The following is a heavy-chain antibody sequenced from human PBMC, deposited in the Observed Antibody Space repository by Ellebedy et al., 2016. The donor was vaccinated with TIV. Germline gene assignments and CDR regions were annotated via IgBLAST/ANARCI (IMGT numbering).Heavy chain of an antibody. V-gene: IGHV3-13*01. J-gene: IGHJ4*02. CDR2: IGTAGDT. CDR1: GFTFSSYD. D-gene: IGHD6-13*01. Sequence: GESLKISCAASGFTFSSYDMHWVRQATGKGLEWVSAIGTAGDTYYPGSVKGRFTITRENAKNSLYLQMNSLRAEDTAVYYCARGDSSSWFYYFDYWGQGTLVTVSS. CDR3: ARGDSSSWFYYFDY.